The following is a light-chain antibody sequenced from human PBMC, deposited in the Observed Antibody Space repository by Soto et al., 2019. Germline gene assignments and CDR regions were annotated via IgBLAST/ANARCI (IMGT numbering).Light chain of an antibody. CDR1: SSDVGGYNH. CDR3: SSYTSSSTPVV. CDR2: EVR. Sequence: QSVLTQPASVSGSPGQSITISCTGTSSDVGGYNHVSWYQQHPGKAPKLIIYEVRNRPSGVSNRLSGSKSGNTASLTISGLQAEDEADYYCSSYTSSSTPVVFGTGTKLTVL. V-gene: IGLV2-14*01. J-gene: IGLJ1*01.